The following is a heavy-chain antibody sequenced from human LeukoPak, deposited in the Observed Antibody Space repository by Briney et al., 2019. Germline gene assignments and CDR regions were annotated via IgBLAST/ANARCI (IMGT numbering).Heavy chain of an antibody. CDR2: IKPDGSAR. Sequence: PGGSLRLSCAASGFIFSSYWMSWVRKAPGTGLEWVASIKPDGSARSYVDSVKGRFTISRDNAKNSLSLQMNSLRAEDTAVYFCARQTTVVTEFDYWGQGTLVTVSS. CDR1: GFIFSSYW. CDR3: ARQTTVVTEFDY. D-gene: IGHD4-23*01. J-gene: IGHJ4*02. V-gene: IGHV3-7*05.